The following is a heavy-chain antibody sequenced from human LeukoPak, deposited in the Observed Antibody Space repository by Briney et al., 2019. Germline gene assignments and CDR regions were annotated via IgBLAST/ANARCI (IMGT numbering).Heavy chain of an antibody. V-gene: IGHV1-46*01. J-gene: IGHJ6*03. CDR1: GYTFTGYY. D-gene: IGHD4-23*01. CDR2: INPSGGST. CDR3: ARNGHYGGNSHYYYYYYMDV. Sequence: ASVKVSCKASGYTFTGYYMHWVRQAPGQGLEWMGIINPSGGSTSYAQKFQGRVTMTRDTSTSTVYMELSSLRSEDTAVYYCARNGHYGGNSHYYYYYYMDVWGKGTTVTISS.